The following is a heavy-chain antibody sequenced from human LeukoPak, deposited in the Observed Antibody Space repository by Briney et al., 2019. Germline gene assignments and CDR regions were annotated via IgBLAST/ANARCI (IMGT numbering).Heavy chain of an antibody. Sequence: ASVKVSCKASGYTFTGYYMHWVRQAPGQGLEWMGWINPNSGGTNYAQKFQGRVTMTRDTSISTVYMELSRLRSDDTAVYYCARDQGRNDILGVDYWGQGTLVTVSS. D-gene: IGHD3-9*01. CDR2: INPNSGGT. CDR3: ARDQGRNDILGVDY. V-gene: IGHV1-2*02. CDR1: GYTFTGYY. J-gene: IGHJ4*02.